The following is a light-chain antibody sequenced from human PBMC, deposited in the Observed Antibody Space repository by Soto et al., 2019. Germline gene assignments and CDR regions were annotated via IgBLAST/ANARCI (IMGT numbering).Light chain of an antibody. CDR2: GAS. CDR3: QQYGSSPPWT. V-gene: IGKV3-20*01. CDR1: QSVSSSY. J-gene: IGKJ1*01. Sequence: EIVLTQSPGTLSLSPGERATLSCRASQSVSSSYLAWYQQKPGQAPRLLIYGASSRATGIPDRFSGRGSGTDFTLTISRLEPEDFAVYYCQQYGSSPPWTF.